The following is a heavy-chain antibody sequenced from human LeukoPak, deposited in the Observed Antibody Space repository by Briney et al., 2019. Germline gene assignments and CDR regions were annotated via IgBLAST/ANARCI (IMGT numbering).Heavy chain of an antibody. Sequence: ASVKVSCKASGGTFSSYAISWVRQAPGQGLEWMGWISAYNGNTNYAQKFQGRVTITADKSTSTTYMELSSLRSEDTAVYYCARRAGAYSHPYDYWGQGTLVTVSS. V-gene: IGHV1-69*10. D-gene: IGHD4/OR15-4a*01. CDR3: ARRAGAYSHPYDY. CDR1: GGTFSSYA. J-gene: IGHJ4*02. CDR2: ISAYNGNT.